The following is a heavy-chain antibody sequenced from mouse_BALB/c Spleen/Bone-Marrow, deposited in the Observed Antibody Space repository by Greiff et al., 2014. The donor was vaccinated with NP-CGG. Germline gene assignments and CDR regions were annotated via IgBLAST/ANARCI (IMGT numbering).Heavy chain of an antibody. D-gene: IGHD1-1*01. CDR2: INPITGYT. V-gene: IGHV1-7*01. CDR1: GYTFTSYW. CDR3: ARREELRRYYFDY. J-gene: IGHJ2*02. Sequence: QVQLQQSGAELAKPGASVKMSCKASGYTFTSYWMQWVKQRPGRGLEWIGYINPITGYTEYNQKFKDKATLTADKSSSTVYMELSRLTSEDSAVYFCARREELRRYYFDYWGQGTSLTVSS.